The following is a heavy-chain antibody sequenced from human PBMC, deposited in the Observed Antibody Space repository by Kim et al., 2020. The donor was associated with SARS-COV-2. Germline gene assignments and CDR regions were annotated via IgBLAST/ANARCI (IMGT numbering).Heavy chain of an antibody. CDR1: GGTFSSYA. CDR2: IIPIFGTA. J-gene: IGHJ4*02. Sequence: SVKVSCKASGGTFSSYAISWVRQAPGQGLEWMGGIIPIFGTANYAQKFQGRVTITADESTSKAYMELSSLRSEDTAVYYCASGDYDYVWGSYRYTGGRDYWGQGTLVTVSS. V-gene: IGHV1-69*13. CDR3: ASGDYDYVWGSYRYTGGRDY. D-gene: IGHD3-16*02.